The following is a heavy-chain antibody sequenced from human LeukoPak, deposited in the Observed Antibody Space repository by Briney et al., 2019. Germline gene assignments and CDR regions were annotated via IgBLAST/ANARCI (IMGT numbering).Heavy chain of an antibody. CDR1: GFTFSSYA. Sequence: GGSLRLSCAASGFTFSSYAMSWVRQAPGKWLELVSAISGSGGSTRYADAVKGRFTISRDNAKNTLYLQMSSLRAEDTAVYYCAAYSTFWSGYYLDYWGQGTLVTVSS. J-gene: IGHJ4*02. D-gene: IGHD3-3*01. CDR3: AAYSTFWSGYYLDY. V-gene: IGHV3-23*01. CDR2: ISGSGGST.